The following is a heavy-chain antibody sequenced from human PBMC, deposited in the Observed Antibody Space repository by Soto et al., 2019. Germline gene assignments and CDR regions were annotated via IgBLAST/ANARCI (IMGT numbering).Heavy chain of an antibody. J-gene: IGHJ4*02. CDR1: GFTFTRYS. CDR2: ISSTTNYI. CDR3: ARESEDLTSNFDY. Sequence: EVQLVESGGGLVKPGGSLRRSCAASGFTFTRYSMNWVRQAPGKGLEWVSSISSTTNYIYYGDSMKGRFTISRDNAKNSLYLEMNSLRAADTAVYYCARESEDLTSNFDYWGQGTLVTVSS. V-gene: IGHV3-21*06.